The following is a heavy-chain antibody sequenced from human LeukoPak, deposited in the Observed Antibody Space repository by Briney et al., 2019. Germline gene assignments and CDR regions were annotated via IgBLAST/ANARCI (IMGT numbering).Heavy chain of an antibody. CDR1: GYTFTSYD. J-gene: IGHJ6*02. CDR2: MNPNSGNT. CDR3: ARDPVDTILYYSYYYGMDV. V-gene: IGHV1-8*01. Sequence: ASVTVSCMASGYTFTSYDINWVRQAAGKGLEGMGWMNPNSGNTGYAQKFQGRVTMTRNTSISTAYMELSRLRSDDTAVYYCARDPVDTILYYSYYYGMDVWGQGTTVTVSS. D-gene: IGHD5-24*01.